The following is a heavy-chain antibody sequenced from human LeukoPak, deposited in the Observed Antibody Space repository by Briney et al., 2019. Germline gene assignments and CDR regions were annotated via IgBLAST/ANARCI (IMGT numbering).Heavy chain of an antibody. J-gene: IGHJ3*02. Sequence: SETLSLTCTVSGGSISSYYWSWIRQAPGKGLEWIGYIYYSGSTNYNPSLKSRVTISVDTSKNQFSLKLSSVTAADTAVYYCARDRRYYYDSSGYYWTFDIWGQGTMVTVSS. CDR3: ARDRRYYYDSSGYYWTFDI. D-gene: IGHD3-22*01. CDR1: GGSISSYY. CDR2: IYYSGST. V-gene: IGHV4-59*01.